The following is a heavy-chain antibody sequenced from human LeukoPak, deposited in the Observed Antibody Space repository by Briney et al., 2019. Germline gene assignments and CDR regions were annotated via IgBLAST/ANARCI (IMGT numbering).Heavy chain of an antibody. Sequence: GGSLRLSCAASGFTFSSYEMNWVRQAPGKGLEWISYITSSGGTIYYADSVKGRFTISRDNAKNSLYLQMNSLRAEDTAVYYCAREPPLGDFWSGQLFYYYYGMDVWGQGTTVTVSS. CDR2: ITSSGGTI. CDR3: AREPPLGDFWSGQLFYYYYGMDV. V-gene: IGHV3-48*03. D-gene: IGHD3-3*01. J-gene: IGHJ6*02. CDR1: GFTFSSYE.